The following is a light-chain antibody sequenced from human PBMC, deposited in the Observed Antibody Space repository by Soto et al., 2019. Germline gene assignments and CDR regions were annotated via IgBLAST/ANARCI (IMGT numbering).Light chain of an antibody. CDR3: MQALQTPWT. J-gene: IGKJ1*01. CDR1: QSLLHSNGYNY. V-gene: IGKV2-28*01. Sequence: DIVMTTSPRCLRATPGGPASSSCSSRQSLLHSNGYNYLDWYLQKPGQSPQLLIYLGSNRASGVPDRFSGSGSGTDFTLKISRVEAEDVGVYYCMQALQTPWTFGQGTKVDIK. CDR2: LGS.